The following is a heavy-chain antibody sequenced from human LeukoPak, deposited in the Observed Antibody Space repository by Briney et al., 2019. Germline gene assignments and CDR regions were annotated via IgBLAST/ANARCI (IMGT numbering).Heavy chain of an antibody. J-gene: IGHJ6*03. Sequence: GGSLRLSCAASGFTFSSYWMHWVRQAPGKGLVWVSRINTDGSSTSYADSVKGRFTISRDNAKNTLYLQMNSLRAEDTAVYYCARYVAPYSYYYMDVWGKGTTVTVSS. CDR3: ARYVAPYSYYYMDV. D-gene: IGHD3-10*02. CDR1: GFTFSSYW. CDR2: INTDGSST. V-gene: IGHV3-74*01.